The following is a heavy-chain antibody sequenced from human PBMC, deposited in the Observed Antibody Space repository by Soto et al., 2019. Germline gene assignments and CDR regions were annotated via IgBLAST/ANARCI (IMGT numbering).Heavy chain of an antibody. CDR3: ARDLHMVRGVIKDYYYYYGMDV. Sequence: GGSLRLSCAASGFTFSSYAMHWVRQAPGKGLEWVAVISYDGSNKYYADSVKGRFTISRDNSKNTLYLQMNSLRAEDTAVYYCARDLHMVRGVIKDYYYYYGMDVWGQGTTVTVSS. CDR1: GFTFSSYA. D-gene: IGHD3-10*01. J-gene: IGHJ6*02. V-gene: IGHV3-30-3*01. CDR2: ISYDGSNK.